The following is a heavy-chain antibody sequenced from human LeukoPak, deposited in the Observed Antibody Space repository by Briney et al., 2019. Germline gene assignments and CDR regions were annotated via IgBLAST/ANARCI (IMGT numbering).Heavy chain of an antibody. Sequence: PGGSLRLSCAASGFTFSSYSMNWVRQAPGKGLEWVSYISSSSSTIYYADSVKGRFTISSDNAKNSLYLQMNSLRAEDTAVYYCARGRQPLDYWGQGTLVTVSS. CDR2: ISSSSSTI. J-gene: IGHJ4*02. D-gene: IGHD6-13*01. CDR1: GFTFSSYS. V-gene: IGHV3-48*01. CDR3: ARGRQPLDY.